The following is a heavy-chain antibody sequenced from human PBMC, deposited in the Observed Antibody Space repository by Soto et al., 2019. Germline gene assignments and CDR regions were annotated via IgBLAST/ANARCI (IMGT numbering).Heavy chain of an antibody. V-gene: IGHV4-34*01. CDR1: GGSFSGYY. CDR2: INHSGST. J-gene: IGHJ6*02. D-gene: IGHD3-3*01. CDR3: ARGLSFGTVFGVVRSQYGMDV. Sequence: QVQLQQWGAGLLKPSETLSLTCAVYGGSFSGYYWSWIRQPPGKGLEWIGEINHSGSTNYNPSLNSRVTISVEPTKNQSSLQLSSVAAADTAVYYCARGLSFGTVFGVVRSQYGMDVWGQGTTVTVSS.